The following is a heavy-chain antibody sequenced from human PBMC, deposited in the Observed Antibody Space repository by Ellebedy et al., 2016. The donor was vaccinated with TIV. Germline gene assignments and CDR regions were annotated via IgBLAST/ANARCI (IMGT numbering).Heavy chain of an antibody. CDR2: IIPIFGTA. Sequence: SVKVSCXASGGTFSSYAISWVRQAPGQGLEWMGGIIPIFGTANYAQKFQGRVTITADESTSTAYMELSSLRSEDTAVYYCASFWYSYYYYGMDVWGQGTTVTVSS. CDR1: GGTFSSYA. CDR3: ASFWYSYYYYGMDV. V-gene: IGHV1-69*13. D-gene: IGHD2-8*02. J-gene: IGHJ6*02.